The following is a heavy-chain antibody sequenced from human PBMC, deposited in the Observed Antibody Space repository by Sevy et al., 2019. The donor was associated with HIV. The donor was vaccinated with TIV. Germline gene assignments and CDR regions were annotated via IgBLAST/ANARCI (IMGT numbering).Heavy chain of an antibody. CDR1: GVSIINYNYF. Sequence: SETLSLTCTVSGVSIINYNYFWGWIRQPPGKGLEWIGAIYYTGSTYYNSSLNSRITISIDTSRGQFSLDLSSVTAADTAVYYCARHFGGGGKRGLDVWGQGTTVTVSS. CDR3: ARHFGGGGKRGLDV. J-gene: IGHJ6*02. CDR2: IYYTGST. D-gene: IGHD3-10*01. V-gene: IGHV4-39*01.